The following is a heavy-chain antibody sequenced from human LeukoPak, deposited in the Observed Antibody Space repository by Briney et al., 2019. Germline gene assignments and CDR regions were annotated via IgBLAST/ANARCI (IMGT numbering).Heavy chain of an antibody. D-gene: IGHD5-18*01. CDR3: ARDLSYGYDY. V-gene: IGHV3-74*01. J-gene: IGHJ4*02. CDR2: INRDGSGT. CDR1: GLTVSSTY. Sequence: GGSLRLSCAASGLTVSSTYMSWVRQAPGKGLVWVSRINRDGSGTNYADSVKGRFTISRDNAKNTVYLQMNSLRAEDTAVYYCARDLSYGYDYWGQGTLVTVSS.